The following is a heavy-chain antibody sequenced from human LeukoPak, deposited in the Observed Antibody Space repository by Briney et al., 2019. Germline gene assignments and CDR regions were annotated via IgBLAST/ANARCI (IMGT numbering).Heavy chain of an antibody. V-gene: IGHV1-69*13. CDR3: ASSARGYCSSTSCYAGYYYYMDV. Sequence: SVKVSCKASGYTFTSYYMHWVRQAPGQGLEWMGGIIPIFGTANYAQKFQGRVTITADESTSTAYMELSGLRSEDTAVYYCASSARGYCSSTSCYAGYYYYMDVWGKGTTVTISS. CDR1: GYTFTSYY. J-gene: IGHJ6*03. CDR2: IIPIFGTA. D-gene: IGHD2-2*01.